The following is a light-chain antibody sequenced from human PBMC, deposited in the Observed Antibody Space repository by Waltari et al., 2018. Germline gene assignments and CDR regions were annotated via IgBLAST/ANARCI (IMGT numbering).Light chain of an antibody. CDR3: GTWDISLSTVV. CDR1: NSNIGKNY. J-gene: IGLJ2*01. V-gene: IGLV1-51*01. Sequence: QSVLTQPPSVSAAPGQTVTISCSGNNSNIGKNYVSWYQQFPGTAPKLLIYDNDREPSGIPDRFSGSKSGTSATLDIAGLQTGDEADYYCGTWDISLSTVVFGGGTKVTVL. CDR2: DND.